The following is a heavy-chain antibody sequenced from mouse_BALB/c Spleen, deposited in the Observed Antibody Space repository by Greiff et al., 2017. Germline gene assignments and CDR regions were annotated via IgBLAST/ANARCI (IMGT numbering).Heavy chain of an antibody. CDR2: IWAGGGT. V-gene: IGHV2-9*02. D-gene: IGHD1-2*01. J-gene: IGHJ4*01. Sequence: QVQLKESGPGLVAPSQCLSITCTVSGFSLTSYGVHWVRQPPGKGLEWLGVIWAGGGTNYNSALMSRLSISKDNSKCQVFLQMNRLRTDDPAMDSGAREGYGGDYCAMDDWGQGTAVTVSA. CDR1: GFSLTSYG. CDR3: AREGYGGDYCAMDD.